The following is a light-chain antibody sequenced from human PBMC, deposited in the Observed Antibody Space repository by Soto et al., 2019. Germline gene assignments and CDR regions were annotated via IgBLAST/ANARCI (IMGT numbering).Light chain of an antibody. J-gene: IGKJ5*01. CDR2: GAS. CDR3: QQYGSSST. V-gene: IGKV3-20*01. CDR1: QSVSSSY. Sequence: DIVFTQSPGTLSLSPGERATLSCRASQSVSSSYLAWYQQKPGQAPRLLIYGASSRATGIPDRFSGSGSGTDFTLIIKRLEPEDFAVYYCQQYGSSSTFGQGTRLEVK.